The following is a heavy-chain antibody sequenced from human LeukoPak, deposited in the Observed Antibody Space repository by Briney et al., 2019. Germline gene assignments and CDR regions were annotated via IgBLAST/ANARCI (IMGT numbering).Heavy chain of an antibody. CDR2: IYHSGST. J-gene: IGHJ4*02. CDR3: ARNPQAGTLDY. V-gene: IGHV4-38-2*01. D-gene: IGHD6-19*01. Sequence: SETLSLTCAVSGYSISSGYYWGWIRQPLGKGLEWIGSIYHSGSTYYNPSLKSRVTISVDTSKNQFSLKLSSVTAADTAVYYCARNPQAGTLDYWGQGTLVTVSS. CDR1: GYSISSGYY.